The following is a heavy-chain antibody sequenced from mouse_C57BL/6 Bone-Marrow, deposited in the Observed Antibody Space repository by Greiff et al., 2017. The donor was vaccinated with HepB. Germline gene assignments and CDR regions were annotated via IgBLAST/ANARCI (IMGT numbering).Heavy chain of an antibody. CDR1: GFSFNTYA. Sequence: VMLVESGGGLVQPKGSLTLSCAASGFSFNTYAMNWVRQSPGKGLEWVGRIRSKSNNYATYHAESVKDRFTIYRDNSESMLYLQMNNLKTENTAVYYCVSGGIWGEGTQVTVSA. V-gene: IGHV10-1*01. CDR3: VSGGI. J-gene: IGHJ3*01. CDR2: IRSKSNNYAT.